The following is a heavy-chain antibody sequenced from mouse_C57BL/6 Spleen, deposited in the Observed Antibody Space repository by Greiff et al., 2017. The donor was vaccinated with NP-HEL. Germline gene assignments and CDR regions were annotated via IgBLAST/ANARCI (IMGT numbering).Heavy chain of an antibody. J-gene: IGHJ2*01. Sequence: VQLQQSGAELVKPGASVKLSCKASGYTFTSYWMHWVKQRPGQGLEWIGMIHPNSGSTNYNEKFKSKAKLTVDKSSSTAYMQLSSLTSDDAAVYYCARDDTTVVAPDYWGQGTTLTVSS. CDR3: ARDDTTVVAPDY. V-gene: IGHV1-64*01. CDR1: GYTFTSYW. D-gene: IGHD1-1*01. CDR2: IHPNSGST.